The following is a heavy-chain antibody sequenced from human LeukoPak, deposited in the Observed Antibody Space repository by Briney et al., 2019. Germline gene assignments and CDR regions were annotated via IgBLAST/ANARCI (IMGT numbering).Heavy chain of an antibody. Sequence: GGSLRLSCVVSGFTFSTFGMSWVRQAPGKGLEWVSGISDSGSETYYADSVKGRFTISRDNSNNKLFLQLKSLRVEGTALYYCTNLASYWGQGTLVIVSS. J-gene: IGHJ4*02. V-gene: IGHV3-23*01. CDR1: GFTFSTFG. CDR2: ISDSGSET. CDR3: TNLASY.